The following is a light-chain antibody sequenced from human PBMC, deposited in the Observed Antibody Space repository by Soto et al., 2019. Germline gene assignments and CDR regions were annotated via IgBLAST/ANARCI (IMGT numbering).Light chain of an antibody. J-gene: IGLJ2*01. V-gene: IGLV2-14*01. Sequence: QSALTQPASVSGSPGQSITISCTETSSDVARHNSVSWYQQHPGKAPKLIIYEVSNRPSGVSNRFSGSKSGNTASLTISGLQTEDEADYYCGAHTYTNTQIFGGGTKVTVL. CDR3: GAHTYTNTQI. CDR1: SSDVARHNS. CDR2: EVS.